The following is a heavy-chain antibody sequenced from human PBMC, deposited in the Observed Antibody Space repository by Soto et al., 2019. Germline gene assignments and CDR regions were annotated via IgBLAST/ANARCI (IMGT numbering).Heavy chain of an antibody. V-gene: IGHV3-30*18. J-gene: IGHJ6*02. Sequence: GGSLRLSCAASGFTFSSYGMHWVRQAPGKGLEWVAVISYDGSNKYYADSVKGRFTISRDNSKNTLYLQMNSLRAEDTAVYYCAKFGGSTSCYYYYYCGMDVWGQGTTVTVSS. CDR3: AKFGGSTSCYYYYYCGMDV. D-gene: IGHD2-2*01. CDR1: GFTFSSYG. CDR2: ISYDGSNK.